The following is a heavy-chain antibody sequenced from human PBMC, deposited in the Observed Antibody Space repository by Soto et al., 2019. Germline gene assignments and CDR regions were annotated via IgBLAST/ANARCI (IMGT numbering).Heavy chain of an antibody. J-gene: IGHJ3*02. V-gene: IGHV3-30-3*01. CDR1: GFTFSSYA. Sequence: PGGSLRLSCAASGFTFSSYAMHWVRQAPGKGLEWVAVISYDGSNKYYADSVKGRFTISRDNSKNTLYLQMNSLRAEDTAVYYCASSGPNYNDSSGYHFSAFDIWGQGTMVTISS. D-gene: IGHD3-22*01. CDR2: ISYDGSNK. CDR3: ASSGPNYNDSSGYHFSAFDI.